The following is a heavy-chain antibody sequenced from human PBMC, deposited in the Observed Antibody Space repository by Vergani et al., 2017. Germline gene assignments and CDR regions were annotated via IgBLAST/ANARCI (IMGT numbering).Heavy chain of an antibody. CDR1: GGSISSYY. Sequence: QVQPQESGPGLVKSWETLSLTCTVSGGSISSYYWSWIRQAPGKGLEWIGYIFYNGNTNYNPSLKSRVTISVDASRNQFSLKLTSVTAADTAVYYCARHPERGSRGYAFDYWGQGTLVTVSS. D-gene: IGHD5-12*01. CDR2: IFYNGNT. V-gene: IGHV4-59*01. J-gene: IGHJ4*02. CDR3: ARHPERGSRGYAFDY.